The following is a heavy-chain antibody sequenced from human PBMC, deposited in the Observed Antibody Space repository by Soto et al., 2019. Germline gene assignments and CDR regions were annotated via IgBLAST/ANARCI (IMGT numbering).Heavy chain of an antibody. V-gene: IGHV1-46*01. CDR2: VDPRDGST. CDR1: GYIFTTYS. D-gene: IGHD6-25*01. CDR3: ARVRSSGLEFDY. J-gene: IGHJ4*02. Sequence: QVQLVQSGAEMKRPGASVILSCKASGYIFTTYSIHWVRQTAGQGLEWMAKVDPRDGSTGYAQKFRGRVSMAWDTSTGTVSMEVSSLTSDDTAIYYCARVRSSGLEFDYWGQGTQVTVSS.